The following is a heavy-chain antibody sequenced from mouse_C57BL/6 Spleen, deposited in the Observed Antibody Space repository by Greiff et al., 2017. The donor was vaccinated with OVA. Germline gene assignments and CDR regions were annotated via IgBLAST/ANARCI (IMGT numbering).Heavy chain of an antibody. J-gene: IGHJ4*01. CDR2: IYPGDGDT. CDR1: GYAFSSSW. V-gene: IGHV1-82*01. CDR3: ARAGYYSNPYAMDY. Sequence: VQLQQSGPELVKPGASVKISCKASGYAFSSSWMNWVKQRPGKGLEWIGRIYPGDGDTNYNGKFKGKATLTADKSSSTAYMQLSSLTSEDSAVDFCARAGYYSNPYAMDYWGQGTSVTVSS. D-gene: IGHD2-5*01.